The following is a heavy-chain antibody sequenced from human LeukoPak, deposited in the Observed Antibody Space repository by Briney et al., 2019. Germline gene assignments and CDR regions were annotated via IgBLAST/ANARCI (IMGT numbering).Heavy chain of an antibody. CDR2: ISGSGGTT. V-gene: IGHV3-23*01. Sequence: PGGSLRLSCAASGFTFSSYAMSWVRQAPGQGLGWVAAISGSGGTTYYADSVKGRSTISRDNSKNTLYLQMNSLRAEDTAIYYCAKGAGGGGEERYWGQGTLVTVSS. CDR1: GFTFSSYA. CDR3: AKGAGGGGEERY. D-gene: IGHD2-15*01. J-gene: IGHJ4*02.